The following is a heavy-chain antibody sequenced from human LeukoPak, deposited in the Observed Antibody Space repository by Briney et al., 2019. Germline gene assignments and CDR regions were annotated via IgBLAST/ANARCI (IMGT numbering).Heavy chain of an antibody. D-gene: IGHD3-3*01. CDR1: GFTFSNYA. V-gene: IGHV3-23*01. Sequence: PGGSLRLSCAASGFTFSNYAMSWVRQAPGKGLEWVAAINGSGGSTYYADSLKARLTLTRDNSKNTLYLQMNSLRAEDTAVYYCAKDWSAGSLDYDFWSGYLGGPFDSWGQGTLVTVSS. J-gene: IGHJ4*02. CDR2: INGSGGST. CDR3: AKDWSAGSLDYDFWSGYLGGPFDS.